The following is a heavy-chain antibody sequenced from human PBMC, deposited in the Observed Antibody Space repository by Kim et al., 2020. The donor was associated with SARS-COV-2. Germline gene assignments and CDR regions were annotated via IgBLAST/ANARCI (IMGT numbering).Heavy chain of an antibody. D-gene: IGHD5-18*01. CDR2: ISSDGVNK. CDR3: ANTVDTVAVDYYYYTMDV. Sequence: GGSLRLSCTGSGFTFNNYGMHWVRQAPGKGPQWVAFISSDGVNKYYEDSVKGRFSISRDNSKNRLYLQMNSLRAEDTAVYYCANTVDTVAVDYYYYTMDVWGQGTTVTVSS. V-gene: IGHV3-30*18. J-gene: IGHJ6*02. CDR1: GFTFNNYG.